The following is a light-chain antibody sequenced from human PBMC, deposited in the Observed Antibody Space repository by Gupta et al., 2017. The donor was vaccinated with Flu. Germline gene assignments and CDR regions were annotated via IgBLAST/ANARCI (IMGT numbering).Light chain of an antibody. Sequence: GDRVNITCRTSHIITRYLNWYQQKPGKAPKVLIYTTSRLQSGVPSRFSGSGSVTDFTLTISSLQPEDFATYYCQQSFRTPWTFGQGTKVEIK. CDR1: HIITRY. J-gene: IGKJ1*01. CDR3: QQSFRTPWT. V-gene: IGKV1-39*01. CDR2: TTS.